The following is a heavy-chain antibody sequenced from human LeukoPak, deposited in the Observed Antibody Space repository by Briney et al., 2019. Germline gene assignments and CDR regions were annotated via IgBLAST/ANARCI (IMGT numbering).Heavy chain of an antibody. CDR2: IRYDGSNK. V-gene: IGHV3-30*02. D-gene: IGHD6-19*01. CDR3: VKVGVAVAGNFDY. Sequence: GGSLRLSCAASGFTFSSYGMHWVRQAPGKGLEWVAFIRYDGSNKYYADSVKGRFTISRDNSKNTLYLQMNSLRAEDTAVYYCVKVGVAVAGNFDYWGQGTLVTVSS. J-gene: IGHJ4*02. CDR1: GFTFSSYG.